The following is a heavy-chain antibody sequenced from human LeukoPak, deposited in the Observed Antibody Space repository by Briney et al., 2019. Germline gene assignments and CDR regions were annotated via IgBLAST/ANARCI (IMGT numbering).Heavy chain of an antibody. CDR2: IYYSGST. Sequence: SETLSLTCTVSGGSISSSSYYWGWIRQPPGKGLEWIGSIYYSGSTYYNPSLKSRVTISVDTSKNQFSLKLSSVTAADTAVYYCALLSMVRGAIIDYWGQGTLVTVSS. V-gene: IGHV4-39*01. CDR1: GGSISSSSYY. D-gene: IGHD3-10*01. CDR3: ALLSMVRGAIIDY. J-gene: IGHJ4*02.